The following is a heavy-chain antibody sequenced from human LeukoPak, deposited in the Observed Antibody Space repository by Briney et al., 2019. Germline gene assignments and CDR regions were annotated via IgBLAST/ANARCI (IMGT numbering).Heavy chain of an antibody. CDR1: GFTFDDYA. D-gene: IGHD6-19*01. V-gene: IGHV3-9*01. CDR2: ISWNSGST. CDR3: AKDDSPRGSSGWYDFDY. Sequence: PGGSLRLSCAASGFTFDDYAMHWVRQAPGKGLEWVSGISWNSGSTGYADSVKGRFTISRDNAKNSLYLQMNSLRAEDTALYYCAKDDSPRGSSGWYDFDYWGQGTLVTVSS. J-gene: IGHJ4*02.